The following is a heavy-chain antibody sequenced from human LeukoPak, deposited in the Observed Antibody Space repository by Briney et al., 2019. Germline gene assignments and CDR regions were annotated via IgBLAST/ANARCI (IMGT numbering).Heavy chain of an antibody. D-gene: IGHD2-2*01. CDR1: GFTFSSYS. Sequence: GGSLRLSCAASGFTFSSYSMNWVRQAPGKGLEWVSYISSSSSTIYYVDSVKGRFTISRDNAKNSLYLQMNSLRAEDTAVYYCATPRGVYCSSTSCTDYWGQGTLVTVSS. CDR2: ISSSSSTI. J-gene: IGHJ4*02. V-gene: IGHV3-48*01. CDR3: ATPRGVYCSSTSCTDY.